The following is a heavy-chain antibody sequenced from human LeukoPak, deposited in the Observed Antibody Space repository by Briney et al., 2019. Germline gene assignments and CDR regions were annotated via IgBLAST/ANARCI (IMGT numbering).Heavy chain of an antibody. J-gene: IGHJ3*02. CDR1: GYTFTKYG. CDR2: ISADNGDI. CDR3: ARESGSDAFDI. Sequence: ASVKVSCKASGYTFTKYGVSWVRQAPGQGLEWMGWISADNGDIKYAQRGKGRVTMSTDTSTSTVYMELRSLRSDDTAVYYCARESGSDAFDIWGQGTMVTVSS. V-gene: IGHV1-18*01.